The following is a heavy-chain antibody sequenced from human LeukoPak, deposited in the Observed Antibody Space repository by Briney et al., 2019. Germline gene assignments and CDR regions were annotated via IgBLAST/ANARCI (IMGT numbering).Heavy chain of an antibody. CDR3: ARGRYYYGSGSNNWFDP. Sequence: SETLSLTCTVSGGSISSGGYYWSWIRQHPGKGLEWIGYIYYSGSTYYNPSLKSRVTISVDTSRNQFSLKLSSVTAADTAVYYCARGRYYYGSGSNNWFDPWGQGTLVTVYS. J-gene: IGHJ5*02. CDR2: IYYSGST. CDR1: GGSISSGGYY. V-gene: IGHV4-31*03. D-gene: IGHD3-10*01.